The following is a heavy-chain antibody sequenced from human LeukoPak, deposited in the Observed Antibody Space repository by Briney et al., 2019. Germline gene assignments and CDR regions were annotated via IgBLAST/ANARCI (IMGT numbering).Heavy chain of an antibody. CDR3: ARVSYIVVVTAIRPDAFDI. CDR1: GGSISSYY. Sequence: PSETLSLTCTVSGGSISSYYWSWIRQPPGKGLEWIGYIYYSGSTNYNPSLKSRVTISVDTSKNQFSLKLSSVTAADTAVYYCARVSYIVVVTAIRPDAFDIWGKGTMVTVSS. V-gene: IGHV4-59*01. CDR2: IYYSGST. D-gene: IGHD2-21*02. J-gene: IGHJ3*02.